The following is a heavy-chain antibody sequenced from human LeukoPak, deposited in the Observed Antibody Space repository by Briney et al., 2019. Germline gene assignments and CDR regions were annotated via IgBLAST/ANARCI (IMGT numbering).Heavy chain of an antibody. CDR1: GFTVSSNY. D-gene: IGHD3-3*01. J-gene: IGHJ6*03. V-gene: IGHV3-66*02. CDR2: IHSGGST. CDR3: ARQTTGITIFGVVIRYYYYMDV. Sequence: GGSLRLSCAASGFTVSSNYMSWVRQAPGKGLEWVSGIHSGGSTYYADSVKGRFTISRDNSKNTLYLKMNSLRAEDTAVYYCARQTTGITIFGVVIRYYYYMDVWGKGTTVTVSS.